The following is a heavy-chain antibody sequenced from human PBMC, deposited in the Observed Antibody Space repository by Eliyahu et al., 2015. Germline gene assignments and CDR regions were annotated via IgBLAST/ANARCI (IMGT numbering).Heavy chain of an antibody. CDR1: GFPFSNYA. J-gene: IGHJ1*01. V-gene: IGHV3-30*04. Sequence: QVQLVESGGGVVQPGRSLRLSCAASGFPFSNYAMHWVRQAPGKGLEWVAVISYDGSSKYYADSMKGRFTISRDNSKNTLYLQMDSLSAEDTAVYSCARGESFQYSSSSDQHWGPGTLVTVSS. CDR3: ARGESFQYSSSSDQH. D-gene: IGHD6-13*01. CDR2: ISYDGSSK.